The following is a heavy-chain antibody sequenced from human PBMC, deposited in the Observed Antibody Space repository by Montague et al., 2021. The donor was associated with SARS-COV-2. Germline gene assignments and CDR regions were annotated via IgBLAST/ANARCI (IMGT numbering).Heavy chain of an antibody. Sequence: SETLSLTCTVSGGSISSSSYYWGWIRQPPGKGLEWIGSIYYSGSTYYNPSLKSRVTISVDTSKNQFSLKLSSVIAADTAVYYCARHGKTRIAMIVVVTGYFDYWGQGTLVTVSS. V-gene: IGHV4-39*01. J-gene: IGHJ4*02. CDR3: ARHGKTRIAMIVVVTGYFDY. CDR2: IYYSGST. CDR1: GGSISSSSYY. D-gene: IGHD3-22*01.